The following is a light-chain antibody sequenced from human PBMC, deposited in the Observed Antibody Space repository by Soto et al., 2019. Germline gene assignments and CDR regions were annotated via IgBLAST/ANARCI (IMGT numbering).Light chain of an antibody. CDR3: QKYNNWPS. Sequence: IQMTQSPNTLSASVGDSVAVTCRASENVNGHLAWYQQKPGKAPKLLIYEASILESGVPSRFSGSGFGTEFTLTITGLLPEDFVTYYCQKYNNWPSFGQGTKVDIK. CDR2: EAS. J-gene: IGKJ1*01. V-gene: IGKV1-5*03. CDR1: ENVNGH.